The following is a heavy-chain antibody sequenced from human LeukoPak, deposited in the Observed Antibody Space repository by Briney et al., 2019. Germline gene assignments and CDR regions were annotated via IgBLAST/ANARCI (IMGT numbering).Heavy chain of an antibody. CDR1: GFTFSSNS. Sequence: GGSLRLSCAASGFTFSSNSMNWVRQAPGKGLEWVSSISSSSSYIYYADSVKGRFTISRDHAKNSLYLQMNSLRAEDTAVYYCAREGGSPPGYYYYYMDVWGKGTTVTVSS. J-gene: IGHJ6*03. CDR2: ISSSSSYI. CDR3: AREGGSPPGYYYYYMDV. V-gene: IGHV3-21*01.